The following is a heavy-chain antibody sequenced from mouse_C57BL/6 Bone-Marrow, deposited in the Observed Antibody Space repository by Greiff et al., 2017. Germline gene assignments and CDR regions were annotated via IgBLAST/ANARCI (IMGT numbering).Heavy chain of an antibody. CDR3: TRERNYGSSPWFAY. D-gene: IGHD1-1*01. Sequence: EVKLMESGEGLVKPGGSLKLSCAASGFTFSSYAMSWVRQTPEKRLEWVAYISSGGDYIYYADTVKGRFTISRDNARNTLYLQMSSLKSEDTAMYYCTRERNYGSSPWFAYWGQGTLVTVSA. CDR2: ISSGGDYI. CDR1: GFTFSSYA. V-gene: IGHV5-9-1*02. J-gene: IGHJ3*01.